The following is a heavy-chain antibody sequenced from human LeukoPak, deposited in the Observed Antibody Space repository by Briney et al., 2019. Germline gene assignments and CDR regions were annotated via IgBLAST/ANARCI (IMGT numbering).Heavy chain of an antibody. V-gene: IGHV3-64D*06. CDR3: VKDSYYYGSGSYYSPGDFDY. CDR2: ISSNGGST. J-gene: IGHJ4*02. CDR1: GFTFSSYA. D-gene: IGHD3-10*01. Sequence: GGSLRLSCAASGFTFSSYAMHWVRQAPGKGLEYVSAISSNGGSTYYADSVKGRFTISRDNSKNTLYLQMSSLRAEDTAVYYCVKDSYYYGSGSYYSPGDFDYWGQGTLVTVSS.